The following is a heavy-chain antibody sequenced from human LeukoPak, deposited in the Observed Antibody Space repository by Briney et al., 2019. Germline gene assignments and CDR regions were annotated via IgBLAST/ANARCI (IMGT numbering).Heavy chain of an antibody. D-gene: IGHD1-1*01. J-gene: IGHJ6*02. CDR2: IWYDGSNK. V-gene: IGHV3-33*01. CDR3: ARESVHPRYYYYYGMDV. CDR1: GFTFSSYG. Sequence: GGSLRPSCAASGFTFSSYGMHWVRQAPGKGLEWVAVIWYDGSNKYYADSVRGRFTISRDNSKNTLYLQMNSLRAEDTAVYYCARESVHPRYYYYYGMDVWGQGTTVTVSS.